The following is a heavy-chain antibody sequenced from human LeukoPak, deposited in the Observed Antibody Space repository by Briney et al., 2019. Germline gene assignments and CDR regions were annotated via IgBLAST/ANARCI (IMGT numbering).Heavy chain of an antibody. CDR3: LRDLNWSLDQ. D-gene: IGHD1-20*01. CDR2: IWYDGSNK. J-gene: IGHJ4*02. Sequence: PGGSLRLSCAASGFTFSSYGMHWVRQAPGKGLEWVAVIWYDGSNKYYADSVKGRFTISRDNAKNTLYLQMNSLRAEDTAVYYCLRDLNWSLDQWGQGTLVTVSS. V-gene: IGHV3-33*01. CDR1: GFTFSSYG.